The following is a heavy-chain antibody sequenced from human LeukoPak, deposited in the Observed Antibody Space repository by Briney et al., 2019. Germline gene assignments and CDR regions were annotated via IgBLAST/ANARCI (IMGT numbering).Heavy chain of an antibody. CDR2: INHSETT. Sequence: SETLSLTCGVYGGSFSGYYWSWIRQPPGKGLEWIGEINHSETTNYNPSLKSRVTMSGDTSKNQFSLRLSSVTAADTAMYYCARGYRVVGATRPLYYFDYWGQGTLVTVSS. J-gene: IGHJ4*02. V-gene: IGHV4-34*01. CDR1: GGSFSGYY. D-gene: IGHD1-26*01. CDR3: ARGYRVVGATRPLYYFDY.